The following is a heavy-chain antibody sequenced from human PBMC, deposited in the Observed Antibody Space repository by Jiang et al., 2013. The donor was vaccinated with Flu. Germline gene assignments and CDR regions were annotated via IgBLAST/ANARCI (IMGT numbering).Heavy chain of an antibody. CDR3: ARDYYDSSGYYPDGAFDI. Sequence: GSTSYAQKFQGRVTMTRDTSTSTVYMELSSLRSEDTAVYYCARDYYDSSGYYPDGAFDIWGQGTMVTVSS. CDR2: GST. J-gene: IGHJ3*02. D-gene: IGHD3-22*01. V-gene: IGHV1-46*01.